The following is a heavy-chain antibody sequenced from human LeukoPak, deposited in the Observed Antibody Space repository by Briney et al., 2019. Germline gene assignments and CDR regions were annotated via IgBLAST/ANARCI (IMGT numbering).Heavy chain of an antibody. D-gene: IGHD3-10*01. CDR1: GFTFSSYW. Sequence: GGSLRLSCAASGFTFSSYWMSWVRQAPGKGLEWVANIKQDGSEKYYVDSAKGRFTISRGNAKNSLYLQMNSLRAEDTAVYYCARDGLRGVYYYYYMDVWGKGTTVTISS. CDR3: ARDGLRGVYYYYYMDV. CDR2: IKQDGSEK. J-gene: IGHJ6*03. V-gene: IGHV3-7*01.